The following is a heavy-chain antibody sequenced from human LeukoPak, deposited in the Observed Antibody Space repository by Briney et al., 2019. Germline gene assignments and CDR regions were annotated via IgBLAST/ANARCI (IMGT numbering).Heavy chain of an antibody. V-gene: IGHV3-73*01. CDR2: IRSTANGYAT. CDR1: GFTFSGSA. Sequence: GGSLRLSCAASGFTFSGSALHWVRQASGKGLEWVGRIRSTANGYATAYAASVKGRFTISRDDSKNTAYLQMNSLRAEDTAVYYCARDLCSSTSCYQSDYWGQGTLVTVSS. J-gene: IGHJ4*02. D-gene: IGHD2-2*01. CDR3: ARDLCSSTSCYQSDY.